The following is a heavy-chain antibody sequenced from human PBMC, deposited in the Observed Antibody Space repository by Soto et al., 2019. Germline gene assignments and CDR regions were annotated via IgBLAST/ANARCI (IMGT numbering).Heavy chain of an antibody. CDR3: ARPYYDSGTYHPNWFDP. D-gene: IGHD3-10*01. CDR2: MNPHSGNT. J-gene: IGHJ5*02. CDR1: GHGFTTYD. V-gene: IGHV1-8*01. Sequence: QVQLVQSGAEVKKPGASVKVSCKASGHGFTTYDINWVRQATGQGLEWMGWMNPHSGNTGYAQKFQGRVTMTRNTSIITAYMELSSLRSEDTAVYYCARPYYDSGTYHPNWFDPWGQGTLVTVSS.